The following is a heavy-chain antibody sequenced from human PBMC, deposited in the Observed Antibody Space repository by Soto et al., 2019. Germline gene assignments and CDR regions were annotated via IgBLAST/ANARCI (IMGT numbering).Heavy chain of an antibody. CDR1: GSTFSNDW. J-gene: IGHJ4*02. V-gene: IGHV3-74*01. D-gene: IGHD2-8*01. CDR2: INSDGSST. CDR3: AKDLQIVLMVYAPRGFDY. Sequence: GGSLRLSCAVSGSTFSNDWMHWVRQAPGKGLVWVSHINSDGSSTNYADFVKGRFTIARDNAKNTLYLQMNSLRAEDTAVYYCAKDLQIVLMVYAPRGFDYWGQGTLVTVSS.